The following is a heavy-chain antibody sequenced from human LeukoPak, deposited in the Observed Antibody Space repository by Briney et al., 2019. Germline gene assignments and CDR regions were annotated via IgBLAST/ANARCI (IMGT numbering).Heavy chain of an antibody. J-gene: IGHJ6*02. D-gene: IGHD3-10*01. CDR1: GFTFSTHW. V-gene: IGHV3-74*01. CDR3: ASLLTPYHGSGGGGMDV. CDR2: ISGDGSMT. Sequence: GGSLRLSCAASGFTFSTHWMYWVRHAPGKELVWVSRISGDGSMTSYADSVKGRFTISRDNAVDTLFLQMTSLRVEDTALYFCASLLTPYHGSGGGGMDVWGQGTTVTVSS.